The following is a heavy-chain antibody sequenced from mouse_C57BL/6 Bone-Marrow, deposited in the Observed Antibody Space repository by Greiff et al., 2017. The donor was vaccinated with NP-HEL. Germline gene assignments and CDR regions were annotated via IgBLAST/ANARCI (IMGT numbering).Heavy chain of an antibody. V-gene: IGHV1-81*01. CDR3: ARWGGLRHWYFDV. J-gene: IGHJ1*03. D-gene: IGHD1-1*01. CDR2: IYPRSGNT. Sequence: QVQLQQSGAELARPGASVKLSCKASGYTFTSYGISWVKQRTGQGLEWIGEIYPRSGNTYYNEKFKGKATLTADKSSSTAYMELRSLTSEDSAVYFCARWGGLRHWYFDVWGRGTTVTVSS. CDR1: GYTFTSYG.